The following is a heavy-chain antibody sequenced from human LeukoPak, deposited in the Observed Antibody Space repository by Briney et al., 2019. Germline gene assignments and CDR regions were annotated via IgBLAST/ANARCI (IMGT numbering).Heavy chain of an antibody. CDR3: ARYGITIVRGGKYYFDS. D-gene: IGHD3-10*01. CDR1: GGSISGYF. CDR2: IHYSGST. J-gene: IGHJ4*02. V-gene: IGHV4-59*08. Sequence: PSETLSLTCTVSGGSISGYFWSWIRQPPGKALEWIGYIHYSGSTNYNPSLNSRVTISVDTSKNQFSLRLSSVTAADTAVYYCARYGITIVRGGKYYFDSWGQGTLVTVSS.